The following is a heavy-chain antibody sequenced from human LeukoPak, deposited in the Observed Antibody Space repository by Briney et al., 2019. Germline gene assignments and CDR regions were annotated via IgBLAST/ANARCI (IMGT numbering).Heavy chain of an antibody. CDR2: ISYDGSDK. D-gene: IGHD3-10*01. CDR3: ARGSLLLAPFDP. J-gene: IGHJ5*02. CDR1: GFTFSSHP. Sequence: GGSLRLSCAASGFTFSSHPMHWVRQAPGKGLEWVAVISYDGSDKYYADSVKGRFTISRDNSKSTLYLQMNSLRAEDTAVYYCARGSLLLAPFDPWGQGTLVTVSS. V-gene: IGHV3-30*04.